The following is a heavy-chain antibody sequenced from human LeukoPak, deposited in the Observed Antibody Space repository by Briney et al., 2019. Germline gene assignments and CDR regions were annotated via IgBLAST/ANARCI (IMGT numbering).Heavy chain of an antibody. V-gene: IGHV4-4*07. J-gene: IGHJ5*02. CDR1: GGSINDNY. Sequence: SETLSLTCTVSGGSINDNYWSWIRQPAGKGLEWIGRINTSGNTNYNRSLKSRVTMSVDTSKNQFSLRLSSVTAADTAVYYCAKEGGESPVIWFDPWGQGTLVTVSS. CDR2: INTSGNT. CDR3: AKEGGESPVIWFDP. D-gene: IGHD3-10*01.